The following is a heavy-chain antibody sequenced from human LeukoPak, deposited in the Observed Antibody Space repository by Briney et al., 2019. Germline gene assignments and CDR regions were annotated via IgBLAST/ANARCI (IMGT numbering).Heavy chain of an antibody. CDR3: AKESRDCGGDCPLSPDDAFDI. J-gene: IGHJ3*02. Sequence: GGSLRLSCAASGFTFDDYSMNWVRQAPGKGLEWVSFISSSSGYIFYADSVKGRFTISRDNSKNTLYPQMNSLRAEDTAVYYCAKESRDCGGDCPLSPDDAFDIWGQGTMVTVSS. V-gene: IGHV3-21*04. D-gene: IGHD2-21*02. CDR2: ISSSSGYI. CDR1: GFTFDDYS.